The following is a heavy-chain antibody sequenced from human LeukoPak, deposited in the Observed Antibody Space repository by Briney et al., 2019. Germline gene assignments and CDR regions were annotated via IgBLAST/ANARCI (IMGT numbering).Heavy chain of an antibody. V-gene: IGHV3-48*02. CDR3: ARGDQDLGYSSGLYY. D-gene: IGHD6-19*01. Sequence: PPGGSLRLSCAASGFTFGSYSMNWVRQAPGKGLEWVAYISSSSSTIYYADSVKGRFTISRDNAKNSLYLQMNSLRDEDTAVYYCARGDQDLGYSSGLYYWGQGTLVTVSS. CDR2: ISSSSSTI. CDR1: GFTFGSYS. J-gene: IGHJ4*02.